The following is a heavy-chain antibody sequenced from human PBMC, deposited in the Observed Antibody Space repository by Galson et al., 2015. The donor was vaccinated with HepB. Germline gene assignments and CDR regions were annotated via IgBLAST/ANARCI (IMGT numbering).Heavy chain of an antibody. CDR3: ARDGSYSTSRSRFDC. CDR1: GFSFSSYG. V-gene: IGHV3-33*01. J-gene: IGHJ4*02. Sequence: SLRLSCAATGFSFSSYGMHWVRQAPGKGLEWVAFIWYDGSNKYYVDSVKGRFIISRENSRNTLYLHMNSLRVKDTAVYYCARDGSYSTSRSRFDCWGQGILVTVSS. D-gene: IGHD6-6*01. CDR2: IWYDGSNK.